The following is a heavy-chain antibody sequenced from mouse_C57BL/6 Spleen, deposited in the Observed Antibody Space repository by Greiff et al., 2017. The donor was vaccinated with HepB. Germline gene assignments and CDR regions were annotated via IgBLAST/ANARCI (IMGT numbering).Heavy chain of an antibody. V-gene: IGHV5-17*01. CDR3: ARESFTTVVARDWYFDV. CDR2: ISSGSSTI. Sequence: EVKVVESGGGLVKPGGSLKFSCAASGFTFSDYGMHWVRQAPEKGLEWVAYISSGSSTIYYADTVKGRFTISRDNAKNTLFLQMTSLRSEDTAMYYCARESFTTVVARDWYFDVWGTGTTVTVSS. D-gene: IGHD1-1*01. J-gene: IGHJ1*03. CDR1: GFTFSDYG.